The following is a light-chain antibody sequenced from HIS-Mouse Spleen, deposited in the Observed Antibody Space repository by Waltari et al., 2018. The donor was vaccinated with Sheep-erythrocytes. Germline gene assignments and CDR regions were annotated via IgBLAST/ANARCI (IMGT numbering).Light chain of an antibody. V-gene: IGLV2-14*01. CDR3: SSYTSSSTQV. Sequence: QSALPPPAPVSGAPGRSVTSACTGTRSDVGGLNYVSWYQQHPGKAPKLMLYEVSNRPSGVSNRFSGCKSGNTASLTISGLQAEDEADYYCSSYTSSSTQVFGGGTKLTVL. J-gene: IGLJ2*01. CDR1: RSDVGGLNY. CDR2: EVS.